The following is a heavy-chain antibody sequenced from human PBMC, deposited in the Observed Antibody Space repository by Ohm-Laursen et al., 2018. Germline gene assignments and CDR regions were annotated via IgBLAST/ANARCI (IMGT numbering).Heavy chain of an antibody. CDR2: ISGSGGTT. D-gene: IGHD6-19*01. V-gene: IGHV3-23*01. CDR3: ASAVAATFFDY. J-gene: IGHJ4*02. Sequence: SLRLPCTASGFTFSTYAMSWVRQAPGKGLEWVSTISGSGGTTYYADSVKGRFTISRDNSKNTLYLQMNSLRAEDTAVYYCASAVAATFFDYWGQGTLVTVSS. CDR1: GFTFSTYA.